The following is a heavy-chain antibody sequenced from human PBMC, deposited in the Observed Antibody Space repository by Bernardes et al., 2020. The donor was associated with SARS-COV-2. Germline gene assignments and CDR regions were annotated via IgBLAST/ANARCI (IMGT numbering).Heavy chain of an antibody. CDR1: GFSFSSYW. CDR3: ARDNGNCSSTSCPRLGMDV. D-gene: IGHD2-2*01. CDR2: IRQDGSEK. J-gene: IGHJ6*01. V-gene: IGHV3-7*03. Sequence: GGSLRLSCAASGFSFSSYWMSWVRQAPGKGLEWVANIRQDGSEKYYVDSVKGRFTISRDNAKNSLYLQMNSLRAEDTAVYYCARDNGNCSSTSCPRLGMDVWGQGTTVTVSA.